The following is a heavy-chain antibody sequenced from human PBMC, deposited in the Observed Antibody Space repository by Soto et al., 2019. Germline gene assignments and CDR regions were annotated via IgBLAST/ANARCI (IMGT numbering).Heavy chain of an antibody. Sequence: QVQLVQSGAEVKKPGASVKVSCKASGYTFTGYYMHWVRQAPGQGLEWMGWINPNSGGTNYAQKFQGRVTITRDTSISTDYMELSRPRSDDTAVYYCARDPTIYDFLSGYYMPNVFDPWGQGTLVTVSS. CDR3: ARDPTIYDFLSGYYMPNVFDP. D-gene: IGHD3-3*01. J-gene: IGHJ5*02. CDR1: GYTFTGYY. CDR2: INPNSGGT. V-gene: IGHV1-2*02.